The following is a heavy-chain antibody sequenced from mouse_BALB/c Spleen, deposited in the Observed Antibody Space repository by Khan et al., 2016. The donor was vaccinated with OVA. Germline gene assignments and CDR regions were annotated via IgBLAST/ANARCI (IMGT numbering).Heavy chain of an antibody. CDR2: ISSYGDYT. J-gene: IGHJ3*01. CDR3: ARHNYGPFAY. Sequence: EVELVESGGGLVKPGGPLKLSCAASGFTFSTYAMSWVRQTPEKRLEWVTTISSYGDYTYYPDSVKGRFTISRDNAKKTRYLQMSSLRSEDTAMYYCARHNYGPFAYWGRGTLVTVSA. CDR1: GFTFSTYA. V-gene: IGHV5-9-3*01. D-gene: IGHD1-1*01.